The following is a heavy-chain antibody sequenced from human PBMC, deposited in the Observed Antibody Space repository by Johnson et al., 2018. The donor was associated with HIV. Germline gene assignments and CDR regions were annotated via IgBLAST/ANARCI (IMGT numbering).Heavy chain of an antibody. CDR3: ARAERVVTPGGAAFDI. CDR1: GFTFSSYA. D-gene: IGHD4-23*01. V-gene: IGHV3-30-3*01. J-gene: IGHJ3*02. CDR2: ISYDGSNK. Sequence: QVQLVESGGGVVQPGRSLRLSCAASGFTFSSYAMHWVRQAPGKGLEWVAVISYDGSNKYYADSVKGRFTISRDNSKNTLYLQMNSRRAGDTAVYYCARAERVVTPGGAAFDIWGQGTMVTVSS.